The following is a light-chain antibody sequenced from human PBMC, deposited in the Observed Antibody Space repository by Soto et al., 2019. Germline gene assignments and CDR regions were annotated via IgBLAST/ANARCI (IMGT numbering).Light chain of an antibody. J-gene: IGKJ2*01. CDR2: KAS. Sequence: DIQMTQSPSTLSASEGDRVTIACRASQSITNWLAWYQQKPEKAPNLLIYKASSLESGVPSRFSGSGSGTEFTLTITSLQPDDFATYYCQQYSTYPYTFGQGTKLEIK. CDR1: QSITNW. CDR3: QQYSTYPYT. V-gene: IGKV1-5*03.